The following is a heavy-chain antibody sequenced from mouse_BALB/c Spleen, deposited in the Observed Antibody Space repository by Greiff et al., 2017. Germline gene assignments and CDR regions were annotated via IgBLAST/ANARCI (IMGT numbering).Heavy chain of an antibody. J-gene: IGHJ3*01. V-gene: IGHV2-3*01. D-gene: IGHD1-1*01. CDR2: IWGDGST. CDR1: GFSLTSYG. CDR3: AGYCGSSFLAY. Sequence: VKVVESGPGLVAPSQSLSITCTVSGFSLTSYGVSWVRQPPGKGLEWLGVIWGDGSTNYHSALISRLSISTDNSKSQVFLKLNSLQTDDTATYYCAGYCGSSFLAYWGQGTLVTVSA.